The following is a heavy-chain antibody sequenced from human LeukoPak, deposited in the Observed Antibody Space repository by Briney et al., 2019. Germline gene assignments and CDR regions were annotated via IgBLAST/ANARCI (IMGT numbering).Heavy chain of an antibody. CDR3: AREHFDY. CDR2: FYHSGNT. J-gene: IGHJ4*02. CDR1: GGSISSYY. Sequence: PSETLSLTCTVSGGSISSYYWSWIRQPPGKGLEWIGCFYHSGNTYYNPSLKSRVTISVDTSKNQFSLKLSSVTAADTAVYYCAREHFDYWGQGALVTVSS. V-gene: IGHV4-59*12.